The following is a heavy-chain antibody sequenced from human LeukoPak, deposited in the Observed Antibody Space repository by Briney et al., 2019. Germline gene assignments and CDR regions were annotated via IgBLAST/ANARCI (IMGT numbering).Heavy chain of an antibody. CDR2: IWSDGTNR. CDR3: ARDAQRGFDYSNSLKN. D-gene: IGHD4-11*01. V-gene: IGHV3-33*01. CDR1: GFIFSHHG. J-gene: IGHJ4*01. Sequence: GGSLRLSCAASGFIFSHHGMHWVRQAPGKGLERVAVIWSDGTNRFYADSVKGRFTISRDNPQNTVFLQMNSLTVKDTATYYCARDAQRGFDYSNSLKNWGHGTLVTVSS.